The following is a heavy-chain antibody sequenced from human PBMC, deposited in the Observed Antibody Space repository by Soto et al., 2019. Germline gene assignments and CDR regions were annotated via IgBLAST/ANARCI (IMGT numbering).Heavy chain of an antibody. D-gene: IGHD6-13*01. V-gene: IGHV4-31*03. CDR2: IYYSGST. Sequence: SETLSLTCTVSGGSISSGGYYWSWIRQHPGKGLEWIGYIYYSGSTYYNPSLKSRVTISVDTSKNQFSLKLRSEDTAVYYCARDNVPEGSSWPDYWGQGTLVTVSS. CDR1: GGSISSGGYY. CDR3: ARDNVPEGSSWPDY. J-gene: IGHJ4*02.